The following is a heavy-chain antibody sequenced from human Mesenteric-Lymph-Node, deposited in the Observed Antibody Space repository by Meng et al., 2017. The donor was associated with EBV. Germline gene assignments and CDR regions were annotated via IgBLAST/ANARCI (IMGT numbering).Heavy chain of an antibody. CDR1: GGAISSDL. Sequence: QPQESGPGLVTPSATLSLACSISGGAISSDLWGWIRQPPGKGLEWIGDSGRSNYNPSLKSRVTISVDTSKNQFSLKLSSVTAADTAVYYCARAPLGLDYYFDHWGQGTLVTVSS. D-gene: IGHD3-16*01. CDR3: ARAPLGLDYYFDH. J-gene: IGHJ4*02. CDR2: SGRS. V-gene: IGHV4-4*08.